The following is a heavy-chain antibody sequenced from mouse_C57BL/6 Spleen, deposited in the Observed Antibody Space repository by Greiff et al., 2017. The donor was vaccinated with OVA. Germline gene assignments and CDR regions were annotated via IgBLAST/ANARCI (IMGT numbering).Heavy chain of an antibody. D-gene: IGHD2-3*01. CDR1: GYSITSGYD. CDR3: ARDSDGYWFAY. V-gene: IGHV3-1*01. J-gene: IGHJ3*01. Sequence: EVKLVESGPGMVKPSQSLSLTCTVTGYSITSGYDWHWIRHFPGNKLEWMGYISYSGSTNYNPSLKSRISITHDTSKNHFFLKLNSVTTEDTATYYCARDSDGYWFAYWGQGTLVTVSA. CDR2: ISYSGST.